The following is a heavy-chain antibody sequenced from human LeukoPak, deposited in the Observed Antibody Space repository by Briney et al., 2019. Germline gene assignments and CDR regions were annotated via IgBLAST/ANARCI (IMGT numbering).Heavy chain of an antibody. J-gene: IGHJ5*02. Sequence: SETLSLTCTVSGGSISSSSYYWGWIRQPPGKGLEWIGSIYYSGSTYYNPSLKSRVTISVDTSKIQFSLKLSSVTAADTAVYYCARHGEGYCSSSSCQGDWFDPWGQGTLVSVSS. CDR2: IYYSGST. V-gene: IGHV4-39*01. CDR1: GGSISSSSYY. CDR3: ARHGEGYCSSSSCQGDWFDP. D-gene: IGHD2-2*01.